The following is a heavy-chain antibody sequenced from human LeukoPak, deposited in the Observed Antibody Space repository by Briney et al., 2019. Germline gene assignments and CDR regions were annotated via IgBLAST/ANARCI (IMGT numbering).Heavy chain of an antibody. CDR1: GFTFDDYT. Sequence: GGSLRLSCAASGFTFDDYTMHWVRQAPGKGVEWVSLISWDGGSTYYADSVKGRLTISRDNSKNSLYLQMNSLRTEDTALYYCAKDRSAYDSSGYAYDYWGQGTLVTVSS. D-gene: IGHD3-22*01. V-gene: IGHV3-43*01. J-gene: IGHJ4*02. CDR3: AKDRSAYDSSGYAYDY. CDR2: ISWDGGST.